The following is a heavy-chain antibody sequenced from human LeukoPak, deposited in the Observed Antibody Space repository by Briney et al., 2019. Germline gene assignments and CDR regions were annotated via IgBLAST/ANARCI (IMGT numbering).Heavy chain of an antibody. J-gene: IGHJ4*02. CDR3: ANTGSYSIY. V-gene: IGHV3-23*01. CDR2: ITSSGTT. Sequence: PGGSLRLSCAVSGFTFSSYSMNWVRQAPGKGLEWVSSITSSGTTNYAEFVKDRFVISRDNSKDTLFLQMNSLRVEDTAVYYCANTGSYSIYWGQGTLVTVSS. CDR1: GFTFSSYS. D-gene: IGHD1-1*01.